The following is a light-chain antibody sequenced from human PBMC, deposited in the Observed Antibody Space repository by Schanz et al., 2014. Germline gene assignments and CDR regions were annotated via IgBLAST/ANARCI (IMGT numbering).Light chain of an antibody. CDR3: QQADSVIT. J-gene: IGKJ5*01. Sequence: DIQMTQSPSSLSASVGDRVTITCRASQSISSYLNWYQKKPGKAPKVLIYAASSLQSGVPSRFSGSGSETDFTITISGLQPEDTGIYYCQQADSVITFGQGTRLDLK. CDR1: QSISSY. V-gene: IGKV1-39*01. CDR2: AAS.